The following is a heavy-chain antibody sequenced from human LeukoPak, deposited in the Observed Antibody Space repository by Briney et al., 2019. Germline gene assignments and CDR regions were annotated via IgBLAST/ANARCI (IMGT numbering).Heavy chain of an antibody. CDR1: GFTFSSYA. D-gene: IGHD5-24*01. J-gene: IGHJ4*02. Sequence: GGSLRLSCAASGFTFSSYAMHWVRQAPGKGLEWVSSISSSSSYRYYADSVKGRFTISRDNAKNSLYLQMNSLRAEDTAVYYCAREGYSPRDGYNFNFDYWGQGTLVTVSS. V-gene: IGHV3-21*01. CDR2: ISSSSSYR. CDR3: AREGYSPRDGYNFNFDY.